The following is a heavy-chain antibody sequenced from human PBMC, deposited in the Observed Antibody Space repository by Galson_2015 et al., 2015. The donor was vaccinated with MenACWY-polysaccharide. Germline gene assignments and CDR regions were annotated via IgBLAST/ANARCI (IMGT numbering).Heavy chain of an antibody. D-gene: IGHD1-26*01. V-gene: IGHV3-23*01. CDR1: GFTFSSYA. Sequence: SLRLSCAASGFTFSSYAMNWVRQAPGKGLEWVSAISNSGGSTYYADSVKGQFTISRDNYKNTMSLQMNSLRAEDTAVYYCGKDKAGRSYWGNTKIDYSGQGTLVTVSS. CDR3: GKDKAGRSYWGNTKIDY. CDR2: ISNSGGST. J-gene: IGHJ4*02.